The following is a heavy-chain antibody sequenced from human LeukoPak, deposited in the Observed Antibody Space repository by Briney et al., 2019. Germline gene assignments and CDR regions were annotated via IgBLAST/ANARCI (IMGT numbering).Heavy chain of an antibody. CDR2: ISGSGGST. CDR3: ARDHGVRGALIY. Sequence: SGGSLRLSCAASGFTFSSYAMSWGRQAPGKGLEWVSAISGSGGSTDYADSVRGRFTISRDNANNSLYLQMDNLRAEDTGIYYCARDHGVRGALIYWGQGTLVPVSS. CDR1: GFTFSSYA. V-gene: IGHV3-23*01. J-gene: IGHJ4*02. D-gene: IGHD3-10*01.